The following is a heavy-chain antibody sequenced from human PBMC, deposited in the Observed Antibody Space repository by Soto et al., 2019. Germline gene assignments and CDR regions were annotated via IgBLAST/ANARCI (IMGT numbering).Heavy chain of an antibody. CDR3: ARDNILGILYGGMDV. Sequence: QVQLQESGPGLVKPSQTLSLTSTVSGGSISSGDYCWSWIRQPPGKGLEWIGYIYYSGSTYYNPSLKSRVTISVDTSKNQFSLKLSSVTAADTAVYYCARDNILGILYGGMDVWGQGTTVTVSS. CDR1: GGSISSGDYC. J-gene: IGHJ6*02. D-gene: IGHD3-3*01. V-gene: IGHV4-30-4*01. CDR2: IYYSGST.